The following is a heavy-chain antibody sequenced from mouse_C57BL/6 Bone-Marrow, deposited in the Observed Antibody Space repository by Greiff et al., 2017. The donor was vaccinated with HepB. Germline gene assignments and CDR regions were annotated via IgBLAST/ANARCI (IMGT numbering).Heavy chain of an antibody. J-gene: IGHJ3*01. V-gene: IGHV14-4*01. CDR3: TTVITTEGGFAY. Sequence: EVQLQQSGAELVRPGASVKLSCTASGFNIKDDYMHGVKQRPEQGLVWIGWIDPENGDTEYASKFQGKATITADTSYNTAYLQLSSLTSEDTAVYYCTTVITTEGGFAYWGQGTLVTVSA. CDR2: IDPENGDT. CDR1: GFNIKDDY. D-gene: IGHD1-1*01.